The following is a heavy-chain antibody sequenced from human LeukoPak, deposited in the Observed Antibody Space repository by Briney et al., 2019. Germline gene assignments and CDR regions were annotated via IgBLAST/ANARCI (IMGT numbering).Heavy chain of an antibody. CDR1: GYPFPKYG. V-gene: IGHV1-18*01. Sequence: ASVKVSCKASGYPFPKYGITWLRQAPGQGLERLGWISAYNGNTNYVKNFQGRVTMTTDTSTSTAYMELRSLRSDDTAVYYCARVGGLAVSGYHDYWGQGTLVTVSS. D-gene: IGHD3/OR15-3a*01. J-gene: IGHJ4*02. CDR2: ISAYNGNT. CDR3: ARVGGLAVSGYHDY.